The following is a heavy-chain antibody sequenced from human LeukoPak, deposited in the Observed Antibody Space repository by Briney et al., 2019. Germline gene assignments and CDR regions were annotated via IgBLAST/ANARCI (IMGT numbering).Heavy chain of an antibody. Sequence: PSETPSLTCTVSGGSISSGGYYWSWIRQPPGTGLEWIGYIYDSGSANYNPSLKSRVTISVDTSKNQFSLRLSSVTAADTAVYYCARDLGGNTFDIWGQGTMVTVSS. CDR3: ARDLGGNTFDI. V-gene: IGHV4-61*08. J-gene: IGHJ3*02. CDR1: GGSISSGGYY. CDR2: IYDSGSA. D-gene: IGHD1-26*01.